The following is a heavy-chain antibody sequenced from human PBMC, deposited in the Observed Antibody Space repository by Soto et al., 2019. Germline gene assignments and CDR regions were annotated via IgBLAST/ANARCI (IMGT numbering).Heavy chain of an antibody. CDR1: GYTFTSYY. CDR3: ARNPHDSSGYTQGMDV. J-gene: IGHJ6*02. Sequence: ASVKVSCKASGYTFTSYYMHWVRQAPGQGREWMGIINPSGDSTSYAQKFQGRVTMTRDTSTSTVYMELSSLRSEDTAVYCCARNPHDSSGYTQGMDVWGQGTRVTVSS. CDR2: INPSGDST. V-gene: IGHV1-46*01. D-gene: IGHD3-22*01.